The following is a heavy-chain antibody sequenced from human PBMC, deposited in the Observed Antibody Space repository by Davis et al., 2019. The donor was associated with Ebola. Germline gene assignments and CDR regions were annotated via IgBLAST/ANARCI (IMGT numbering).Heavy chain of an antibody. CDR3: AKGPRDIVVVVAAAPLDY. CDR1: GFAFSIYW. Sequence: HTGGSLRLSCTASGFAFSIYWMHWVRQAPGKGLVWVSRINSDGSTTNYADSEKGRFTISRDNAKNTLYLQMNSLRAEDTAVYYCAKGPRDIVVVVAAAPLDYWGQGTLVTVSS. CDR2: INSDGSTT. D-gene: IGHD2-15*01. J-gene: IGHJ4*02. V-gene: IGHV3-74*01.